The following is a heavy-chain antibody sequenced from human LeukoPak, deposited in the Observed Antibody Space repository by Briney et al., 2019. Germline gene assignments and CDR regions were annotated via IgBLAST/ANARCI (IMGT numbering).Heavy chain of an antibody. CDR3: ANDFDH. CDR2: ISGSDDNT. J-gene: IGHJ4*02. Sequence: PGGSLGLSCAASGFTFNNYAMSWVRQAPGKGLEWVSTISGSDDNTYYADSVKGRFTISRDISKNTLYLQMNSLRADDTAVYYCANDFDHWGQGTLVTVSP. V-gene: IGHV3-23*01. CDR1: GFTFNNYA.